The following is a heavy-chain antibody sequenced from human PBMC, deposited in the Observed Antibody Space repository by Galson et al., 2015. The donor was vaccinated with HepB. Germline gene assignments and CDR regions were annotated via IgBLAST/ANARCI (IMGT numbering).Heavy chain of an antibody. D-gene: IGHD5-18*01. CDR3: ARDGDAVMVELDY. J-gene: IGHJ4*02. CDR1: GYTFTDYY. Sequence: SCKASGYTFTDYYIYWVRQAPGQGLEWMGWLNLNNGDTRYAQKFQGRVTITRDTSINTVYMELSRLRPDDTAIYYCARDGDAVMVELDYWGQGTLVSVSS. CDR2: LNLNNGDT. V-gene: IGHV1-2*02.